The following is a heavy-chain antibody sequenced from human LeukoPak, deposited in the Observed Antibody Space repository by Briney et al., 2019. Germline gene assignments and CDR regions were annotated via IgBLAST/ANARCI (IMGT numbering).Heavy chain of an antibody. CDR1: GFTFTIYA. CDR3: AKDTPVAGNKYYFDY. CDR2: ISGSGGST. V-gene: IGHV3-23*01. Sequence: GGSLRLSCAASGFTFTIYAMSWVRQAPGKGLEWVSAISGSGGSTYYADSVKGRFTISRDNSKNTLYLQMSSLRAEDTAVYYCAKDTPVAGNKYYFDYWGQGTLVTVSS. D-gene: IGHD6-19*01. J-gene: IGHJ4*02.